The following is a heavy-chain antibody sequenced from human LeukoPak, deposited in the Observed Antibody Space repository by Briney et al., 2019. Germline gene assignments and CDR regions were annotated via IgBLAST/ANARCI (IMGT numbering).Heavy chain of an antibody. Sequence: PSETLSLTCAVYGGSFSGYYWSWIRQPPGKGLEWIGEINHSGSTNYNPSLKSRVTISVDTSKNQFSLKLSSVTAADTAVYYCARGRATWTNWGQGTLVTVSS. V-gene: IGHV4-34*01. J-gene: IGHJ4*02. D-gene: IGHD3/OR15-3a*01. CDR1: GGSFSGYY. CDR3: ARGRATWTN. CDR2: INHSGST.